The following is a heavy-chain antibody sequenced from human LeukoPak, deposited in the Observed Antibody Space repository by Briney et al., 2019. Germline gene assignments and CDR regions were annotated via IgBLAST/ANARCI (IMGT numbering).Heavy chain of an antibody. CDR2: ISGSGGST. D-gene: IGHD7-27*01. Sequence: GGSLRLSCTASGFTTHYWLNWVRQSPGKGLEWVSAISGSGGSTYYADSVKGRFTISRDNSKNTLYLQMNSLRAEDTAVYYCAKTDWGYYYYMDVWGKGTTVTVSS. V-gene: IGHV3-23*01. J-gene: IGHJ6*03. CDR3: AKTDWGYYYYMDV. CDR1: GFTTHYW.